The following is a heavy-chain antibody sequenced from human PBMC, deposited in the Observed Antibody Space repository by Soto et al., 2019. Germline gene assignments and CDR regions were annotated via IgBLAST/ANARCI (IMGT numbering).Heavy chain of an antibody. D-gene: IGHD6-13*01. CDR1: GFTFSSYG. V-gene: IGHV3-30*18. CDR2: ISYDGSNK. CDR3: AKDLWRYSSRTPIDY. J-gene: IGHJ4*02. Sequence: GGSLRLSCAASGFTFSSYGMHWVRQAPGKGLEWVAVISYDGSNKYYADSVKGRFTISRDNSKNTLYLQMNSLRAEDTAVYYCAKDLWRYSSRTPIDYWGQGTLVTVSS.